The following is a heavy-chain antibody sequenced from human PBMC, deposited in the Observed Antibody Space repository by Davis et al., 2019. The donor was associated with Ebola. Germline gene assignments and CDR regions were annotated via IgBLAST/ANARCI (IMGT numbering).Heavy chain of an antibody. CDR1: GNTISTYT. CDR3: ATFVDTSSDY. Sequence: AASVQVSCKASGNTISTYTIDWVRQAPGQGLEWMGRIIPILGIANYAQKFQGRVTITADKSTSTAYMELSRLRSDDTAVYYCATFVDTSSDYWGQGTLVTVSS. CDR2: IIPILGIA. D-gene: IGHD5-18*01. V-gene: IGHV1-69*02. J-gene: IGHJ4*02.